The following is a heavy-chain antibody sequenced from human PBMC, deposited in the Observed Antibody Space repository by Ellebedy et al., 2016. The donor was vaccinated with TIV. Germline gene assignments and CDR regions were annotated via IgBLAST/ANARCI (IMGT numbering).Heavy chain of an antibody. CDR3: ARDNGSSPDY. CDR2: MSNDGNTK. D-gene: IGHD2-8*01. Sequence: GESLKISCAASGFTFRIYVMHWVRQAPGKGLEWVAIMSNDGNTKYYADSVMGRFTISRDNSKSSLYLQMNSLRVEDTALYYCARDNGSSPDYWGQGTLVTVSS. CDR1: GFTFRIYV. V-gene: IGHV3-30*04. J-gene: IGHJ4*02.